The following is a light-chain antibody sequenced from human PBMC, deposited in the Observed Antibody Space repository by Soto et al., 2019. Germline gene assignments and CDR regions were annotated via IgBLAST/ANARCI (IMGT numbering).Light chain of an antibody. CDR3: SSYTSSSTLV. V-gene: IGLV2-14*01. J-gene: IGLJ2*01. Sequence: QSALTQPASVSGSPGQSITISCTGTRHNVGGYNYVSWYQQHPGKAPKLIIFEVTNRPSGISDRFSGSKSGNTASLTISVLQADDESHYYCSSYTSSSTLVFGGGTKVTVL. CDR1: RHNVGGYNY. CDR2: EVT.